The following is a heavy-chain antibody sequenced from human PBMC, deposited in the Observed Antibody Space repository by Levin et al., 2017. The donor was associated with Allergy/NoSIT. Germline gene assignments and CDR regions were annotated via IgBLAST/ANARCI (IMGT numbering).Heavy chain of an antibody. J-gene: IGHJ4*02. CDR2: INSDGSST. CDR3: ARVGSRGSADYHFAY. CDR1: GFTFSSFW. V-gene: IGHV3-74*01. Sequence: PGGSLRLSCAASGFTFSSFWMHWVRQAPGKGLVWVSRINSDGSSTNYADSVKGRFTISRDNAKNTLYLQLNSLRAEDTAVYYCARVGSRGSADYHFAYWGQGSLVTVSS. D-gene: IGHD4-11*01.